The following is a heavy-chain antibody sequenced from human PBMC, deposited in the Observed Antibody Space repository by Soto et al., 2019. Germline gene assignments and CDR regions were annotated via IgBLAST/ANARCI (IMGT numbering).Heavy chain of an antibody. V-gene: IGHV1-69*13. CDR3: AILDLYTQDYHSYGMAV. CDR2: IIPIFGTA. CDR1: GGTFSSYA. Sequence: SVKVSCKASGGTFSSYAISWVRQAPGQGLEWMGGIIPIFGTANYAQKFQGRVTITADESTSTAYMELSSLRSEDTALYYCAILDLYTQDYHSYGMAVWGQGTTVSVSS. D-gene: IGHD3-16*01. J-gene: IGHJ6*02.